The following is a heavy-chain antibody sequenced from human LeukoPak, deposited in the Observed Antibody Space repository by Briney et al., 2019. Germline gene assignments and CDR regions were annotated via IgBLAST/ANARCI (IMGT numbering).Heavy chain of an antibody. J-gene: IGHJ6*02. V-gene: IGHV4-59*01. CDR3: ARDPLGYCSGGSCYYYGMDV. D-gene: IGHD2-15*01. CDR1: GGSISAYY. CDR2: IYYRGRT. Sequence: SETLSLTCSVSGGSISAYYWGWIRQPPGKGLDWIGYIYYRGRTSYNPSLKSRVTISIDTSKNQFSLKLSSVTAADTAVYYCARDPLGYCSGGSCYYYGMDVWGQGTTVTVSS.